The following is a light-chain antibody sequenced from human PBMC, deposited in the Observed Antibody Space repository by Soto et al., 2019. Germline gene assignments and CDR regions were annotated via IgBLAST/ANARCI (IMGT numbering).Light chain of an antibody. Sequence: QSVLTQPPSASGTPGQRVTISCSGSSSNIGSNYIYWYQQVSGTAPKLLIYRNSQRPSGVSDRFSGSKSGTSTSLAISGLRSEDEADYYCSAWDDSLSGWVFGGGTKLTVL. CDR2: RNS. V-gene: IGLV1-47*01. CDR1: SSNIGSNY. CDR3: SAWDDSLSGWV. J-gene: IGLJ3*02.